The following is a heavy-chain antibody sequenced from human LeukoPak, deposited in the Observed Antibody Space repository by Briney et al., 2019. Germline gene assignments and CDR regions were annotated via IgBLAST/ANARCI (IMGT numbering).Heavy chain of an antibody. CDR2: ISASSGDT. Sequence: GASVKVSCKASGYTFTNYGITWVRQAPGQGLEWMGWISASSGDTNYAQKFQGRVTMTTDTSTSTVYMELSSLRSEDTAVYYCARDLDSYGMDVWGQGTTVTVSS. J-gene: IGHJ6*02. V-gene: IGHV1-18*01. CDR1: GYTFTNYG. CDR3: ARDLDSYGMDV.